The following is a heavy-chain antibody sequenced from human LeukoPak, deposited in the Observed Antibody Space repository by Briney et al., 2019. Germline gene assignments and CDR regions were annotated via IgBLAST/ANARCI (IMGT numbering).Heavy chain of an antibody. D-gene: IGHD5-24*01. Sequence: GGSLRLSCAASGFTFTHYGMNWVRQAPGKGLEWVSGLTSSGASTYYADSVKGRFTISRDNSKNTVYLLINSLTAEDTAVYYCGRDSRWAQPDYWGQGTLVTVSS. J-gene: IGHJ4*02. CDR3: GRDSRWAQPDY. V-gene: IGHV3-23*01. CDR1: GFTFTHYG. CDR2: LTSSGAST.